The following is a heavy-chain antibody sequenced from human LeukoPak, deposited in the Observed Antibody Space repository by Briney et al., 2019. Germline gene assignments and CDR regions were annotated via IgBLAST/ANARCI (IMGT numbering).Heavy chain of an antibody. CDR1: GFTFSSYS. V-gene: IGHV3-48*04. CDR2: ISSSGSTI. D-gene: IGHD2-15*01. CDR3: ARDLSLYCSGGSCYSLNY. Sequence: PGGSLRLSCTAYGFTFSSYSMNWVRQAPGKGLEWVSYISSSGSTIYYADSVKGRFTISRDNAKNSLYLQMNSLRAEDTAVYYCARDLSLYCSGGSCYSLNYWGQGTLVTVSS. J-gene: IGHJ4*02.